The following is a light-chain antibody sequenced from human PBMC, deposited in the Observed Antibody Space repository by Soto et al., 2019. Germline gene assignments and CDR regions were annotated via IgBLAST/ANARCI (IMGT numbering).Light chain of an antibody. CDR1: QDISSW. J-gene: IGKJ5*01. Sequence: DIQMTQSPSSQSEVVGDRDTITCRASQDISSWLAWYQQKPGKAPKLLIYAASSLQSGVPSRFSGSGSGTDFTLTISSLQPEDFATYYCQQANSFPITFGQGTRLEIK. CDR3: QQANSFPIT. V-gene: IGKV1-12*01. CDR2: AAS.